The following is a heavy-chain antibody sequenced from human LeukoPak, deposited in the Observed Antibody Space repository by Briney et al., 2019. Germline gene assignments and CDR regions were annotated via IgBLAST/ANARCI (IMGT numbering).Heavy chain of an antibody. V-gene: IGHV4-59*01. Sequence: SETLSLTCTVSGGSISSYYWSCIRQPPGKGLEWIGYIYYSGSTNYNPSLKSRVTISVDTSKNQFSLKLSSVTAADTAVYYCARGVTTVPWYFDLWGRGTLVTVSS. CDR1: GGSISSYY. CDR3: ARGVTTVPWYFDL. J-gene: IGHJ2*01. D-gene: IGHD4-17*01. CDR2: IYYSGST.